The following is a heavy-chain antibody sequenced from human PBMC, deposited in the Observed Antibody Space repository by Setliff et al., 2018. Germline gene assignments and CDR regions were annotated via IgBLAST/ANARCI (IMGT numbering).Heavy chain of an antibody. J-gene: IGHJ5*02. CDR2: MYHSGSP. D-gene: IGHD1-7*01. CDR3: ARNWHWGFDP. Sequence: PSETLSLTCTVSGYSISSGYYWGWIRQPPGKGLEWIGNMYHSGSPTYNPSLKSRVTISIYKSKNQLSLDLTSVTAADTAVYYCARNWHWGFDPWGRGALVTVSS. V-gene: IGHV4-38-2*02. CDR1: GYSISSGYY.